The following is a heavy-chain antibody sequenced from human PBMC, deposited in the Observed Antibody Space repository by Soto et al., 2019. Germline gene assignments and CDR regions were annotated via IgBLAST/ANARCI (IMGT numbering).Heavy chain of an antibody. CDR3: SRPGVEMASSVDY. D-gene: IGHD2-2*01. J-gene: IGHJ4*02. CDR2: IAYDGRNK. Sequence: QVQLVESGGGVVQPGRSLSLSCAASGFTFSSYAMHWVRQPPGKGLEWVAVIAYDGRNKAYADSVKGRFTISRDNSKNTVYVQVKSLRTEETAVYYFSRPGVEMASSVDYWGQGTLVTVSS. V-gene: IGHV3-30-3*01. CDR1: GFTFSSYA.